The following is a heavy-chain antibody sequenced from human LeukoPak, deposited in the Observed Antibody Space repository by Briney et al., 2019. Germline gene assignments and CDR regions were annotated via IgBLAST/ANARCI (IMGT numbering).Heavy chain of an antibody. V-gene: IGHV4-59*01. D-gene: IGHD6-13*01. CDR1: GGSISTYY. CDR3: ARDRAAAGSVDY. CDR2: IHYSGST. J-gene: IGHJ4*02. Sequence: PSETLSLTCAVSGGSISTYYWSWIRQPPGRGLEWIGSIHYSGSTSYNSSLKSRVTISVDTSKNQFSLKLSSVTPADTAVYYCARDRAAAGSVDYWGQGTLVTVSS.